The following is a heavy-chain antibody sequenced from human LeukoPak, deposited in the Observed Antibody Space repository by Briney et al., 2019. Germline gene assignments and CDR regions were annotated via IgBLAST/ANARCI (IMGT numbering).Heavy chain of an antibody. V-gene: IGHV3-64*02. D-gene: IGHD1-7*01. Sequence: GGSLRLSCAGSGFTFSGFSMHWVRQAPGKGLEYVSAINGNGDTTYYADSVKGRFSISRDNSKNTLYLQMGNLRGEDMALYFCVRIGMENFYDLWGQGTLVTVSA. CDR1: GFTFSGFS. J-gene: IGHJ5*02. CDR2: INGNGDTT. CDR3: VRIGMENFYDL.